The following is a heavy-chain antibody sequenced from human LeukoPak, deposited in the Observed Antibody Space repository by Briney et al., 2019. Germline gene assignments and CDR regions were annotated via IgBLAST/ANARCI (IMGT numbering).Heavy chain of an antibody. D-gene: IGHD3-10*01. Sequence: PGGSLRLSCAASGFTFSSYWMSWVRQAPGKGLEWVANIKQDGSEKYYVDSVKGRFTISRDNAKNSLYLQMNSLRAEDTAVYYCARGGFGSGKCVDIWGQGTMVTVSS. CDR3: ARGGFGSGKCVDI. CDR2: IKQDGSEK. J-gene: IGHJ3*02. V-gene: IGHV3-7*01. CDR1: GFTFSSYW.